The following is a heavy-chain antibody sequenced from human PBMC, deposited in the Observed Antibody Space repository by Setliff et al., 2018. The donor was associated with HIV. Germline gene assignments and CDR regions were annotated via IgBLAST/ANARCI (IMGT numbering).Heavy chain of an antibody. CDR2: MNRDGREK. J-gene: IGHJ3*02. CDR3: ARDPAFGAFDI. CDR1: GFTFSSSW. D-gene: IGHD3-10*01. Sequence: LRLSCAASGFTFSSSWMTWVRQAPGRGLEYVAGMNRDGREKLYADSVKGRFSISRDNAKNSLYLQMSSLRAEDTAVYFCARDPAFGAFDIWGQGTMVTVSS. V-gene: IGHV3-7*04.